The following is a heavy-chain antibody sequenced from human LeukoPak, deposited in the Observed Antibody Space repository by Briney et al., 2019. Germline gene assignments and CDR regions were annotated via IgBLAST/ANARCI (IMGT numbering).Heavy chain of an antibody. CDR3: AREWRMVATGWDT. CDR1: GYSFSNFA. Sequence: GASVKVSCKASGYSFSNFALSWLRQAPGQGLEWLAWGSTYNSDTKYSQRFQGRLTLTTDASTTTAYMELTGLRYDDTAIYYCAREWRMVATGWDTWGQGTLVVVSS. V-gene: IGHV1-18*01. J-gene: IGHJ4*02. CDR2: GSTYNSDT. D-gene: IGHD3-10*01.